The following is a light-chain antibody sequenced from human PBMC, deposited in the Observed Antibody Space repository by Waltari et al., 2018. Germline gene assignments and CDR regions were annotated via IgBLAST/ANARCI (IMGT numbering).Light chain of an antibody. CDR2: DVS. CDR1: TSDVGGYDF. V-gene: IGLV2-14*03. Sequence: QPALTQPASVSGSPGQSITISCPGTTSDVGGYDFSSCYQQHTGKAPKLIISDVSDRPSGVSPRFSASKSGITASLTISGLQPEDEATYFCSSFTLTNTWVFGGGTNLTVL. J-gene: IGLJ3*02. CDR3: SSFTLTNTWV.